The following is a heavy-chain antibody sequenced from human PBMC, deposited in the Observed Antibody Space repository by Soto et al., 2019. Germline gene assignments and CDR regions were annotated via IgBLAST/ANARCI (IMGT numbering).Heavy chain of an antibody. CDR2: VYYSGSA. J-gene: IGHJ4*02. V-gene: IGHV4-39*01. CDR1: GGSISSNAYY. CDR3: ARRPKRGSYSWCFDY. Sequence: QLQLQESGPGLVKPSETLSLTCTVSGGSISSNAYYWGWILQPPGKGLEWIGSVYYSGSANYNPSLKSRLTMSVDTSKNQFSLKLISVTAADTAVYYCARRPKRGSYSWCFDYWGQGTLVTVSS. D-gene: IGHD1-26*01.